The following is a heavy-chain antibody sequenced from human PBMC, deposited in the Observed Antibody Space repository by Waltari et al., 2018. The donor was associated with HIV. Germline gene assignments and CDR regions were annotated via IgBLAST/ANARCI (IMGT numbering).Heavy chain of an antibody. CDR2: INSDGSST. Sequence: EVQLVESGGGLVQPGGSLRLSCAASGFTFRSYWMHWVRHAHGMGLVWVARINSDGSSTSYADSVKGRFTISRDNAKNTLYLQMNSLRAEDTAVYYCARDRITIFGVAAPDGMDVWGQGTTVTVSS. J-gene: IGHJ6*02. D-gene: IGHD3-3*01. V-gene: IGHV3-74*01. CDR3: ARDRITIFGVAAPDGMDV. CDR1: GFTFRSYW.